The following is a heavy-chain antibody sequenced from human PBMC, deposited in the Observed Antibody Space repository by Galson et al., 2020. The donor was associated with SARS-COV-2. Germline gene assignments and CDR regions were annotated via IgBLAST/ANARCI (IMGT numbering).Heavy chain of an antibody. CDR3: ARGFRSGWYEGLDS. J-gene: IGHJ4*02. V-gene: IGHV1-8*01. Sequence: ASVKVSCKASGYTFTSYDIHWVRQATGQGLEWMGWMNPNSGKTGYAQKFQGRVTLTRNTSISTAYMEVSSLTSEDTAIYYCARGFRSGWYEGLDSWGQGTLVTVSS. CDR1: GYTFTSYD. D-gene: IGHD6-19*01. CDR2: MNPNSGKT.